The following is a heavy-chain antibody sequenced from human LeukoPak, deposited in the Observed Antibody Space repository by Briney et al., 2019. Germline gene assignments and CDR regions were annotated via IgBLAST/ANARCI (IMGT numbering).Heavy chain of an antibody. CDR2: IITYNGNT. CDR1: GFTFTSYA. V-gene: IGHV1-18*01. Sequence: ASVKVSCKASGFTFTSYAITWVRQAPGQGLEWMGWIITYNGNTQYAQKLQGRVTLTTDPSTNTAYMELRGLRSDDTGVYYCAKTMVPSEEYFYYYMDVWGKGTTVTVSS. D-gene: IGHD4/OR15-4a*01. J-gene: IGHJ6*03. CDR3: AKTMVPSEEYFYYYMDV.